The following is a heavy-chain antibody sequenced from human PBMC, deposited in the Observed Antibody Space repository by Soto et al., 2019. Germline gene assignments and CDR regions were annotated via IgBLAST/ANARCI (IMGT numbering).Heavy chain of an antibody. V-gene: IGHV1-18*01. CDR3: ARDAIVVVIPPTFGWFDP. D-gene: IGHD2-15*01. Sequence: ASVKVPCKASGYTFNSYGISWVRQAPGQGLEWMGWIGVYNGNTNYAQKVQGRVTMTTDTSTSTAYMELRSLRPDDTAVYYCARDAIVVVIPPTFGWFDPWGQ. CDR1: GYTFNSYG. CDR2: IGVYNGNT. J-gene: IGHJ5*02.